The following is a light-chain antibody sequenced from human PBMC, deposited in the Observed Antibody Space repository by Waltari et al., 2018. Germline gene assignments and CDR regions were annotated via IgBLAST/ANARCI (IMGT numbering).Light chain of an antibody. CDR1: SSDVGGYNY. V-gene: IGLV2-14*01. CDR3: SSYTSSSTWVV. Sequence: QSALTQPASVSGSPGQSITISCTGTSSDVGGYNYVSWYQQHPGKAPKLMIYDVSKRPSGVSNRFSGSKSGNTASPTISGLQAEDEADYYCSSYTSSSTWVVFGGGTKLTVL. CDR2: DVS. J-gene: IGLJ2*01.